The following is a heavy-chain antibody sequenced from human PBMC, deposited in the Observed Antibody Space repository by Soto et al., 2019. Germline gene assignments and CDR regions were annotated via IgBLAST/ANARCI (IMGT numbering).Heavy chain of an antibody. J-gene: IGHJ4*02. Sequence: GASVKVSCKVSGYTLTELSMHWVRQAPGKGLEWMGGFDPEDGETIYAQKFQGRVTMTEDTSTDTAYMELSSLRSEDTAVYYCATGEAGLVYAMTAGFDYWGQGTLVTVSS. V-gene: IGHV1-24*01. CDR2: FDPEDGET. D-gene: IGHD2-8*01. CDR1: GYTLTELS. CDR3: ATGEAGLVYAMTAGFDY.